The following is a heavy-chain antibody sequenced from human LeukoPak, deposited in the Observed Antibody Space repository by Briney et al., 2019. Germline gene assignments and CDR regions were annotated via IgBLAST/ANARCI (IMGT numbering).Heavy chain of an antibody. CDR2: IIPIFGTA. D-gene: IGHD3/OR15-3a*01. V-gene: IGHV1-69*05. CDR1: GGTFSSYA. CDR3: VMVFPHVDY. J-gene: IGHJ4*02. Sequence: ASVKVSCKASGGTFSSYAISWVRQAPGQGLEWMGGIIPIFGTANYAQKFQGRVTITTDEPTSTAYMELSSLRSEDTAVYYCVMVFPHVDYWGQGTLVTVSS.